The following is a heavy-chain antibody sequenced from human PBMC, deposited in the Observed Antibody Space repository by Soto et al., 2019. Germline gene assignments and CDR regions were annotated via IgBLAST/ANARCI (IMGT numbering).Heavy chain of an antibody. Sequence: QVQLVESGGGVVQPGRSLRLSCAASGFTFSSYGMHWVRQAPGKGLEWVAVIWYDGSNKYYADAVKGRFTISRDNSKNTLYLQMNSLRAEDTAVYYCARDKAHAFDIWGQGTMVTVSS. CDR3: ARDKAHAFDI. J-gene: IGHJ3*02. V-gene: IGHV3-33*01. CDR2: IWYDGSNK. CDR1: GFTFSSYG.